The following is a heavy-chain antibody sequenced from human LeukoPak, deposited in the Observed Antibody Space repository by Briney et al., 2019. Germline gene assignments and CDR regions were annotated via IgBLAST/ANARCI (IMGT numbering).Heavy chain of an antibody. CDR1: GFTFSSYW. V-gene: IGHV3-74*01. CDR2: INSDGSST. Sequence: GGSLRLSCAASGFTFSSYWMHWVRQAPGKGRVWVSRINSDGSSTSYADSVKGRFTISRDNAKNTLYLQMNSLRAEDTAVSYCARLYSYGGAFFDYWGQGTLVTVSS. D-gene: IGHD5-18*01. CDR3: ARLYSYGGAFFDY. J-gene: IGHJ4*02.